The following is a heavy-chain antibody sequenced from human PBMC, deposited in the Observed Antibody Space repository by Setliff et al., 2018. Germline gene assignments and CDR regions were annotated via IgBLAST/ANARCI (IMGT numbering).Heavy chain of an antibody. CDR2: VHSSGDT. Sequence: SETLSLTCNVSGASISSGFYYWSWIRQPAGKGLEWIGRVHSSGDTKYNPSVKTRVTMSVDTSKNQFSLKLGSATAADTAVYYCERATVGVDTIIYFDSWGQGTLVTVSS. CDR3: ERATVGVDTIIYFDS. CDR1: GASISSGFYY. D-gene: IGHD3-22*01. J-gene: IGHJ4*02. V-gene: IGHV4-61*02.